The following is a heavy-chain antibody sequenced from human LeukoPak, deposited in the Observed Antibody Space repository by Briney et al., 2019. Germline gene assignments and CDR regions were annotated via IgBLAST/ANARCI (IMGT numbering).Heavy chain of an antibody. V-gene: IGHV3-7*01. CDR2: IRQDGSEK. Sequence: GGSLRLSCAASGFTFSDYYMSWVRQAPGKGLEWVANIRQDGSEKYYVDSVKGRFTISRDNAKNSLYLQMNSLRAEDTAVYYCATDGYSRGCFDYWGERTLVTVSS. D-gene: IGHD6-19*01. CDR3: ATDGYSRGCFDY. J-gene: IGHJ4*02. CDR1: GFTFSDYY.